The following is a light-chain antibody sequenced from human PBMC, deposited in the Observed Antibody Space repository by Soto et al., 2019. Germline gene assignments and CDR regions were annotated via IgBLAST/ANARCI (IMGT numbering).Light chain of an antibody. Sequence: EMVLTQSPGTLSLSPGERATLSCRASQGISNIYLAWYQQKAGQAPRLLIYGASSRATGIPDRFSGSGSGTDFTLTISRLEPEDFAIYYCQQYGTSLPHTFGRGTKLQIK. CDR3: QQYGTSLPHT. J-gene: IGKJ2*01. V-gene: IGKV3-20*01. CDR1: QGISNIY. CDR2: GAS.